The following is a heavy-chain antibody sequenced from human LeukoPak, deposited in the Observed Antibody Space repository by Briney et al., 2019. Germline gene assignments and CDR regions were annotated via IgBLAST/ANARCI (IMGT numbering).Heavy chain of an antibody. Sequence: GGSLRLSCTASGFTFGDYAMSWVRQAPGKGLEWVGFIRSKAYGGTTEYAASVKGRFTISRDDSKSIAYLQMNSLKTEDTAVYYCTTDRDTVATSFDNWGQGSPVTVSS. CDR3: TTDRDTVATSFDN. V-gene: IGHV3-49*04. CDR2: IRSKAYGGTT. J-gene: IGHJ4*02. D-gene: IGHD5-12*01. CDR1: GFTFGDYA.